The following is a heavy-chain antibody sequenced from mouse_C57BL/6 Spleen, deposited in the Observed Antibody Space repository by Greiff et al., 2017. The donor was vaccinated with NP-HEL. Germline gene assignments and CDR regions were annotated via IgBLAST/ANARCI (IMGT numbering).Heavy chain of an antibody. J-gene: IGHJ3*01. Sequence: VQLQQSGPELVKPGASVKLSCKASGYTFTSYDINWVKQRPGQGLEWIGWIYPRDGSTKYNEKFKGKATVTVDKPSSTAYMEIHSLTSGDSAVYFCARGGSGSWFAYWGQGTLVTVSA. D-gene: IGHD3-2*02. CDR1: GYTFTSYD. CDR3: ARGGSGSWFAY. V-gene: IGHV1-85*01. CDR2: IYPRDGST.